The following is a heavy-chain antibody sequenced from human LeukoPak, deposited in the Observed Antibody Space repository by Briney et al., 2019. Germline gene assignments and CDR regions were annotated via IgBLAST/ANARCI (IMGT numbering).Heavy chain of an antibody. Sequence: GGSLRLSCTGSGFIFSTYWMHWVRQAPGKGLVWVSRIKTDGTTKYYADSVKGRFAVSRDNAKNTLYLQMNSLRAEDTAVYYCARDWGYYDSSGSDAFDIWGQGTMVTVSS. CDR1: GFIFSTYW. J-gene: IGHJ3*02. D-gene: IGHD3-22*01. CDR2: IKTDGTTK. CDR3: ARDWGYYDSSGSDAFDI. V-gene: IGHV3-74*01.